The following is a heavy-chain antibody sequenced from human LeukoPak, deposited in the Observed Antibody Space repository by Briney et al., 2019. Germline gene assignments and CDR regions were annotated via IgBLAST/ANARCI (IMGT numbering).Heavy chain of an antibody. CDR3: ARSNPNYYDSSGYLNY. CDR2: IYHSGST. J-gene: IGHJ4*02. CDR1: GGSISSSNW. V-gene: IGHV4-4*02. D-gene: IGHD3-22*01. Sequence: SGTLSLTCAVSGGSISSSNWWSWVRQPPGKGLEWIGEIYHSGSTNYNPPLKSRVTISVDKSKNQFSLKLSSVTAADTAVYYCARSNPNYYDSSGYLNYWGQGTLVTVSS.